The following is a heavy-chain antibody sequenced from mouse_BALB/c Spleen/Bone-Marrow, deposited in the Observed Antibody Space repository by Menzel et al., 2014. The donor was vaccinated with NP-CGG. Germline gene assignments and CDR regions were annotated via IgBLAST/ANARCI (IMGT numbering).Heavy chain of an antibody. CDR3: AKGDYGGFYALDY. D-gene: IGHD1-1*02. CDR1: GFSLTSYG. J-gene: IGHJ4*01. Sequence: QVQLKDSGPSLVQPSQSLSITCTVSGFSLTSYGVHWVRQSPGKGLEWLGVIWRGGSTDYNAAFMSRPSITKDNSKSQVFFKMNSLQADGTAIYYCAKGDYGGFYALDYWGPGTSVTVSS. V-gene: IGHV2-5-1*01. CDR2: IWRGGST.